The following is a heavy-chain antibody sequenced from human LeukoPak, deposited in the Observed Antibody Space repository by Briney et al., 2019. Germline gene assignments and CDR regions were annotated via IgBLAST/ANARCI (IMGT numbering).Heavy chain of an antibody. CDR2: IFTSGTT. J-gene: IGHJ6*03. CDR3: ARVQNPDTAMVTSIYYYYYYYMDV. V-gene: IGHV4-4*07. CDR1: GGSIGTFY. Sequence: SETLSLTCTVSGGSIGTFYWTWIRQPAGKGLEWIGRIFTSGTTNYNPSLKSRVTISVDTSKNQFSLKLSSATAADTAVYYCARVQNPDTAMVTSIYYYYYYYMDVWGKGTTVTVSS. D-gene: IGHD5-18*01.